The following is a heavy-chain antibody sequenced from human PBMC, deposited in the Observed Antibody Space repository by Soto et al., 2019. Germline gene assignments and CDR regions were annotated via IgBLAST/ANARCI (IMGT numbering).Heavy chain of an antibody. CDR1: GSTFSSYW. CDR2: INNDGSTA. D-gene: IGHD2-8*02. J-gene: IGHJ6*03. V-gene: IGHV3-74*01. Sequence: PGGSLRLSCAPSGSTFSSYWMHWVRQAPGKGLVWVSRINNDGSTARYADSVKGRFTISRDNAKNTLYLQMNSLRAEDTAVYYCAKNPPRRVLPHYYYMDVWGKGTTVTVSS. CDR3: AKNPPRRVLPHYYYMDV.